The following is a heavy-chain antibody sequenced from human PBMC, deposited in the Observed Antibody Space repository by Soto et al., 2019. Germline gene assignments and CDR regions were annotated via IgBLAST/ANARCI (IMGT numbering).Heavy chain of an antibody. Sequence: EVQLVESGGGLAQPGGSLRLSCATSGFTFSTYGMNWVRQAPGKGLEWVSYISTATSDRYYADSVKGRFTISRDNAKNSLYRQMNSLGDEDTAVYYCARGSGGLIGDPVFVYWGQGTLVTVSS. J-gene: IGHJ4*02. CDR3: ARGSGGLIGDPVFVY. CDR2: ISTATSDR. CDR1: GFTFSTYG. D-gene: IGHD7-27*01. V-gene: IGHV3-48*02.